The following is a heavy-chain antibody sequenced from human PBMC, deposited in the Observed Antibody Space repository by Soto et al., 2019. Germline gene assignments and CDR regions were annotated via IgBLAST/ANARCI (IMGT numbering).Heavy chain of an antibody. CDR1: GYSISSSNW. CDR2: IYYSGST. Sequence: SETLSLTCAVSGYSISSSNWWGWIRQPPGKGLEWIGYIYYSGSTYYNPSPKSRVTMSVDTSKNQFSLKLSSVTAVDTAVYYCARVWFGHPYFDYWGQGTLVAVSS. D-gene: IGHD3-10*01. CDR3: ARVWFGHPYFDY. V-gene: IGHV4-28*03. J-gene: IGHJ4*02.